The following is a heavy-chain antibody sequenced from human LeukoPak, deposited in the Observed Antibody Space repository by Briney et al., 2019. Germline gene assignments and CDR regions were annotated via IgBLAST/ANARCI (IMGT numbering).Heavy chain of an antibody. CDR3: AREARDLRYDILTGYHRGLSMDV. CDR2: IYSGGST. V-gene: IGHV3-53*01. D-gene: IGHD3-9*01. CDR1: GFTVSSNY. Sequence: GGSLRLSCAASGFTVSSNYMSWVRQAPGKGLEWVSIIYSGGSTYYTDSVKGRFTISRDNSKNTLYLQMNSLRAEDTAVYYCAREARDLRYDILTGYHRGLSMDVWGKGTTVTVSS. J-gene: IGHJ6*03.